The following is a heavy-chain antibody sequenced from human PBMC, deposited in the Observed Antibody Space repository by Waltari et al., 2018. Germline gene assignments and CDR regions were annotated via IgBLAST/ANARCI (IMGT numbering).Heavy chain of an antibody. V-gene: IGHV5-51*01. CDR2: IYPDDSDT. CDR1: GYTFANYW. D-gene: IGHD3-22*01. J-gene: IGHJ4*02. Sequence: EVQLVQSGAEVKKPGESLKTSCAASGYTFANYWIGWVRQMPGKGLEWMAMIYPDDSDTRYRPSFRGQVTISVDKTTTTAYLQWSSLKASDTAMYYCTRRYYDPTGYSYFDFWGQGTLVTVSS. CDR3: TRRYYDPTGYSYFDF.